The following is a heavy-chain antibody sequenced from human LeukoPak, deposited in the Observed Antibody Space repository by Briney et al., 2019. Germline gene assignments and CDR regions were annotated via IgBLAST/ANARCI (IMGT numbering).Heavy chain of an antibody. CDR2: IYSGGST. D-gene: IGHD2-21*01. CDR1: GFTFSSYA. CDR3: ARDEYCGGDCYSDY. J-gene: IGHJ4*02. V-gene: IGHV3-66*02. Sequence: GGSPRLSCAASGFTFSSYAMSWVRQAPGKGLEWVSVIYSGGSTYYADSVKGRFTISRDNSKNTLYLQMNSLRAEDTAVYYCARDEYCGGDCYSDYWGQGTLVTISS.